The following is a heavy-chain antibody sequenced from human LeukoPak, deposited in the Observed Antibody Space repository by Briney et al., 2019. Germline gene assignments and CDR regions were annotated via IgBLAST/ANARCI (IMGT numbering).Heavy chain of an antibody. J-gene: IGHJ6*03. CDR1: GFTFSSYW. CDR2: IKQDGSEK. V-gene: IGHV3-7*01. Sequence: GGSLRLSCAASGFTFSSYWMSWVRQAPGKGLEWVANIKQDGSEKYYVDSVKGRFTISRDNAKNSLYLQMNSLRAEDTAVYYCARDRLGGGCSGGSCYSVRYYYYMDVWGKGTTVTVSS. CDR3: ARDRLGGGCSGGSCYSVRYYYYMDV. D-gene: IGHD2-15*01.